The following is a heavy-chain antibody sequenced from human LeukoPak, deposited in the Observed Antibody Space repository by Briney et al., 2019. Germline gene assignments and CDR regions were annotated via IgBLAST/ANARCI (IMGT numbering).Heavy chain of an antibody. CDR2: IRSKANSYAT. D-gene: IGHD2-15*01. V-gene: IGHV3-73*01. J-gene: IGHJ3*02. Sequence: GGSLRLSCAASGFTFSGSAMRWVRQASGKGLEWVGRIRSKANSYATAYAASVKGRFTISRDDSKNTAYLQMNSLKTEDTAVYYCTRSTAQAGGTYYAFDIWGQGTMVTVSS. CDR1: GFTFSGSA. CDR3: TRSTAQAGGTYYAFDI.